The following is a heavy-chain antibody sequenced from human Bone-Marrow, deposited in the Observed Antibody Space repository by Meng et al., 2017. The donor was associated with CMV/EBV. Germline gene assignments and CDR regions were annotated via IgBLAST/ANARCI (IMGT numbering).Heavy chain of an antibody. Sequence: ASVKVSCKASGYTFTTYGISWVRQAPGQGLEWMGWISTYNGNANYAQKVQGRVTLTRDTSTSTVYMELRSLTSDDTAVYYCARGGDFWSAMGAFDIWGQGTMVTVSS. D-gene: IGHD3-3*01. CDR1: GYTFTTYG. J-gene: IGHJ3*02. V-gene: IGHV1-18*01. CDR3: ARGGDFWSAMGAFDI. CDR2: ISTYNGNA.